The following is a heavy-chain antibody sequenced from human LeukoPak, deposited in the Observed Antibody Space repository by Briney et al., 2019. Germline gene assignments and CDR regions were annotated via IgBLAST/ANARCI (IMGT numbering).Heavy chain of an antibody. V-gene: IGHV4-59*02. J-gene: IGHJ3*02. Sequence: SETLSLTCTVSGGSVSSYYWSWIRRPPGRGLEWIAYLSHSGSSDSNPSLTSRVTTLVDTSKNQFSLRLTSVTAADTAVYYCARHGTTFDAFDIWGQGTMVTVSS. CDR2: LSHSGSS. CDR1: GGSVSSYY. D-gene: IGHD2/OR15-2a*01. CDR3: ARHGTTFDAFDI.